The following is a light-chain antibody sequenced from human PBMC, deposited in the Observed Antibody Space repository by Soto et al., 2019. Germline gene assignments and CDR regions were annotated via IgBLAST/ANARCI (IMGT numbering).Light chain of an antibody. CDR3: QQYNRWPLT. Sequence: ESELAQSPGTLSLSPGERATLSCRASQSVRNNYLAWYQQRPGQAPRLLIYAASSRATGISGSFSGSGSGTEFTLTISSLQSEDFAVYYCQQYNRWPLTFGRGTKVDIK. CDR2: AAS. J-gene: IGKJ4*01. V-gene: IGKV3-15*01. CDR1: QSVRNN.